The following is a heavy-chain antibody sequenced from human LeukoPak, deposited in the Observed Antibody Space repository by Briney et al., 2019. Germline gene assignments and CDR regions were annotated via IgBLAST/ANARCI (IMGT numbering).Heavy chain of an antibody. D-gene: IGHD1-26*01. Sequence: GGSLRLSCAASGFSFSSYAMSWVRQAPGKGLEWVSSISGSGASTYYADSVKGRFTISRDNSKNTLFLQMNSLRAEDTAVYYCAKGTIAGATWYYYYYMDVWGKGTTVTVSS. V-gene: IGHV3-23*01. CDR1: GFSFSSYA. J-gene: IGHJ6*03. CDR2: ISGSGAST. CDR3: AKGTIAGATWYYYYYMDV.